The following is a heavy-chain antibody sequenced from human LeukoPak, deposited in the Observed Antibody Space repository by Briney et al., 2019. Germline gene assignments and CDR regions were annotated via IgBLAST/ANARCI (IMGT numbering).Heavy chain of an antibody. CDR2: IKRKTDGGTT. Sequence: GGSLRLSCAASGFTFSDAWMTWVRQAPGKGLEWVGRIKRKTDGGTTDYAAPVKGRFTTSRDDSKNTLSLQMNSLKTEDTAVYYCTATLGYWGQGTLVTVSS. CDR3: TATLGY. CDR1: GFTFSDAW. V-gene: IGHV3-15*01. J-gene: IGHJ4*02.